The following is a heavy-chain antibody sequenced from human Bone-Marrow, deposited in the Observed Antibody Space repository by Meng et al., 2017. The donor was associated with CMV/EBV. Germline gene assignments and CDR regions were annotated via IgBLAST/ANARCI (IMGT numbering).Heavy chain of an antibody. CDR1: EYTFTDYY. J-gene: IGHJ6*02. CDR3: ARGGLGHYYYGLGV. CDR2: INPNSGGT. Sequence: ASVKVSCKASEYTFTDYYMHWVRQAPGQGLEWMGWINPNSGGTKYAQKFQGRVTMTRDTSISTAYMDLIRLTSDDTAIYSCARGGLGHYYYGLGVWGQGTTVTVSS. V-gene: IGHV1-2*02.